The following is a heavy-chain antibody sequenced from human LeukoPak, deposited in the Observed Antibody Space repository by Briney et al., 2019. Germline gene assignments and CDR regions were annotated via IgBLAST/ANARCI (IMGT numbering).Heavy chain of an antibody. CDR3: LKTFHSDSSGDY. Sequence: SGGSLRLSCAASGLTFSTAWMAWVRQAPGKGLGWVGRIRSQTYGGTTDYGAPVKGRFTISRDDSKNTLFLQMDSLKTEDTAICYCLKTFHSDSSGDYWGQGTLVTVSS. CDR1: GLTFSTAW. CDR2: IRSQTYGGTT. V-gene: IGHV3-15*01. J-gene: IGHJ4*02. D-gene: IGHD3-22*01.